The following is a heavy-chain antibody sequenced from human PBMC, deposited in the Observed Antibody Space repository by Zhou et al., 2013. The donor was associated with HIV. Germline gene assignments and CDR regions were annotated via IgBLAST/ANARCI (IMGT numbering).Heavy chain of an antibody. Sequence: EVQLVESGGGLVQPGGSLRLSCAASGFTFSSYWMSWVRQAPGKGLEWVANIKQDGSEKYYVDSVKGRFTISRDNAKNSLYLQMNSLRAEDTAVYYCARLAAAGTFDYWGQGNPGHRLL. J-gene: IGHJ4*01. CDR2: IKQDGSEK. D-gene: IGHD6-13*01. V-gene: IGHV3-7*01. CDR1: GFTFSSYW. CDR3: ARLAAAGTFDY.